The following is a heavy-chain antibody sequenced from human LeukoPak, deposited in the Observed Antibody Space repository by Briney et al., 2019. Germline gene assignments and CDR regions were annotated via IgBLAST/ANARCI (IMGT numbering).Heavy chain of an antibody. CDR1: GYTFTGCY. Sequence: ASVKVSCKASGYTFTGCYMHWVRQAPGQGLEWMGWINPNSGGTNYAQKFQGRVTMTRDTSISTAYMELSRLRSDDTAVYYCARSVRTVNDAFDIWGQGTMVTVSS. V-gene: IGHV1-2*02. CDR2: INPNSGGT. D-gene: IGHD4-17*01. CDR3: ARSVRTVNDAFDI. J-gene: IGHJ3*02.